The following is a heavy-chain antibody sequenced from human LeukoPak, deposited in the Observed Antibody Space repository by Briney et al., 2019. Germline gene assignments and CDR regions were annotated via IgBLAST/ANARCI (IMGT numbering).Heavy chain of an antibody. V-gene: IGHV1-24*01. D-gene: IGHD3-10*01. CDR1: GYTLTELS. Sequence: GASVKVSCKVSGYTLTELSMHWVRQAPGKGLEWMGGFDPEDGETIYAQKFQGRVTITRNTSISTAYMELSSLRSDDTAVYYCARNLWFGESSDAFDMWGQGTMVTVSS. CDR3: ARNLWFGESSDAFDM. CDR2: FDPEDGET. J-gene: IGHJ3*02.